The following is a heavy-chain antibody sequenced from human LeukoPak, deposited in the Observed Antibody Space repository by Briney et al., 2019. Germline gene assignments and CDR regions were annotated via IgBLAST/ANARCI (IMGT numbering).Heavy chain of an antibody. CDR3: ATMGISSSSKFYNWFDP. V-gene: IGHV4-34*01. J-gene: IGHJ5*02. CDR1: GGSFSGYY. CDR2: INHSGST. Sequence: SETLSLTCAVYGGSFSGYYWSWIRQPPGKGLEWIGEINHSGSTNYNPSLKSRVTISVDTSKNQFSLKLSSVTAADTAVYYCATMGISSSSKFYNWFDPWGQGALVTVSS. D-gene: IGHD6-6*01.